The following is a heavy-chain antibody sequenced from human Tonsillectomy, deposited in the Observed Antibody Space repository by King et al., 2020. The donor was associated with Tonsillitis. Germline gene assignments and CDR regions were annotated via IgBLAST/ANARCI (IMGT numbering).Heavy chain of an antibody. Sequence: VQLQESGPGLVKPSETASITCNVAGGSLRGYYWSLIRQFPGKRLEGLGYIYDRGVTHYNRSLSSRVTISVDTSKTQFSLKLRSVTAADTAVYYCARDFGSLTYYQRPLYYWGQGTLVTVSS. J-gene: IGHJ4*02. CDR3: ARDFGSLTYYQRPLYY. CDR1: GGSLRGYY. CDR2: IYDRGVT. D-gene: IGHD3-10*01. V-gene: IGHV4-59*01.